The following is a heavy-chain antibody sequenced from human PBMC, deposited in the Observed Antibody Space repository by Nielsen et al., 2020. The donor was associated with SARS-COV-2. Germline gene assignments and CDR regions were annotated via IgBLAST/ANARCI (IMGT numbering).Heavy chain of an antibody. J-gene: IGHJ2*01. V-gene: IGHV3-23*03. CDR1: GFTFSSYA. CDR3: AKTWYFDL. Sequence: GESLKISCAASGFTFSSYAMSWVRQAPGKGLEWVSVIYSGGSSTYYADSVKGRFTISRDNSKNTLYLQMNSLRAEDTAVYYCAKTWYFDLWGRCTLVTVSS. CDR2: IYSGGSST.